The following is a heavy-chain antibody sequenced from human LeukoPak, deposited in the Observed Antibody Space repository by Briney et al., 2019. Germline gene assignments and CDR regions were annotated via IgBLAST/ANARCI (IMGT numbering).Heavy chain of an antibody. CDR2: INSDGSSR. V-gene: IGHV3-74*01. J-gene: IGHJ1*01. CDR3: LYGGYFQH. D-gene: IGHD3-16*01. CDR1: GFTFSSYR. Sequence: GGSLRLSCAAFGFTFSSYRMHWVRQAPGKGLVWVSRINSDGSSRHYADSVKGRFTISRDNAKNTLYLQMNSLRAEDTAVYFCLYGGYFQHWGQGTLVTVSS.